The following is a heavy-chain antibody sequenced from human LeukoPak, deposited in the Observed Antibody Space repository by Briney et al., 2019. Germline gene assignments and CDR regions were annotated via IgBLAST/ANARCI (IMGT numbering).Heavy chain of an antibody. CDR3: ARGTYYSGSGPGNWFDP. V-gene: IGHV3-11*01. J-gene: IGHJ5*02. CDR2: ITRKDAI. CDR1: GFSVSDYY. Sequence: GGSLRLSCTASGFSVSDYYMNWIRQSPGKGLEWVSHITRKDAIEYADSVRGRFTISRDNANNLLYLQMDSLRPEDTAVYYCARGTYYSGSGPGNWFDPWGHGTLVTVFS. D-gene: IGHD3-10*01.